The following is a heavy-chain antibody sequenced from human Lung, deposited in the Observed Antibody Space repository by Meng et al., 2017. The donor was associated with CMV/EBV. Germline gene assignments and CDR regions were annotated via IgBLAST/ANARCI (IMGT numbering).Heavy chain of an antibody. Sequence: QGHVVKYGAEVKKPGASVKVSCKASGYTFTNYYMHWVRQAPGQGLEWMGIINTSVGYTSHAQKFQGRVTMTRDTSTSTVHMEVSSLRSADTAVYYCARASRVLGGFDYWGQGTLVTVSS. D-gene: IGHD3-16*01. V-gene: IGHV1-46*01. J-gene: IGHJ4*02. CDR3: ARASRVLGGFDY. CDR1: GYTFTNYY. CDR2: INTSVGYT.